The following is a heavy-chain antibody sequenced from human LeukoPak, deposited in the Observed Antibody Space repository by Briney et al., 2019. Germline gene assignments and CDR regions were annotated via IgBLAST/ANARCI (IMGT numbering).Heavy chain of an antibody. V-gene: IGHV4-59*08. CDR3: ARSETNWFDP. CDR1: GASFTTHY. CDR2: ISYIGST. D-gene: IGHD1-14*01. Sequence: SETLSLTCTVSGASFTTHYWSWIRQPPGKGLEWIGYISYIGSTNYNPSLKSRVIISVDTSKNQFSLKLSSVTAADTAVYYCARSETNWFDPWGQGTLVTVSS. J-gene: IGHJ5*02.